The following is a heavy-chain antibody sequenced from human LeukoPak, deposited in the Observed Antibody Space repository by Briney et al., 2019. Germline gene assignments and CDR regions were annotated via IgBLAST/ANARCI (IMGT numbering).Heavy chain of an antibody. CDR3: ARGRGKILTGYNPDY. J-gene: IGHJ4*02. Sequence: ASVKVPCKASGYTFTSYDINWVRQATGQGLEWMGWMNPNSGNTGYAQKFQGRVTMTRNTSISTAYMELSSLRSEDTAVYYCARGRGKILTGYNPDYWGQGTLVTVSS. D-gene: IGHD3-9*01. V-gene: IGHV1-8*01. CDR1: GYTFTSYD. CDR2: MNPNSGNT.